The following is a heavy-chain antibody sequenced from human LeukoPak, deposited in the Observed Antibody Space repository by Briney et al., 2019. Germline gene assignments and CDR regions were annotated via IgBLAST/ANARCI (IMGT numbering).Heavy chain of an antibody. Sequence: GASVKVSCKASGYTFTSYYMHWVRQAPGQGLEWMGWINPNSGGTNYAQKFQGRVTMTRDTSISTAYMELSRLRSDDTAVYYCARTRDGYNPRDAFDIWGQGTMVTVSS. J-gene: IGHJ3*02. CDR1: GYTFTSYY. D-gene: IGHD5-24*01. CDR2: INPNSGGT. CDR3: ARTRDGYNPRDAFDI. V-gene: IGHV1-2*02.